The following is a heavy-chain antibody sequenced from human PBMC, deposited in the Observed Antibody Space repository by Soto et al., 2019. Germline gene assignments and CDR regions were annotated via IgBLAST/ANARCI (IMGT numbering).Heavy chain of an antibody. J-gene: IGHJ4*02. V-gene: IGHV2-70*12. CDR1: GFSLNTSGMC. CDR2: IAWNDYK. D-gene: IGHD5-12*01. CDR3: AHSDGGYEIIYFDF. Sequence: SGPTLVNPTQTLTLTCTFSGFSLNTSGMCVSWIRQPPGKALEWLALIAWNDYKSYNTSLKTRLTISKDTSKNQVVLSLTNVDPGDTATYFCAHSDGGYEIIYFDFWGQGIPVTVSS.